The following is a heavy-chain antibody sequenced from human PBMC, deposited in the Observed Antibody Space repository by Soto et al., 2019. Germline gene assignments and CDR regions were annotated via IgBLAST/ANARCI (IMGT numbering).Heavy chain of an antibody. Sequence: EGQLLESGGGLEQPGGSLRISCIGSGFTFSTNAMSWVRQAPGKGLARVSAISGSAGTTSYADSVKGRFAVSRDNSNNSFYLQMTSVGAGDTAVYYCAKQRAGFGSGSDTYYFDYWGQGTLVTVSS. D-gene: IGHD3-10*01. CDR2: ISGSAGTT. CDR1: GFTFSTNA. J-gene: IGHJ4*02. V-gene: IGHV3-23*01. CDR3: AKQRAGFGSGSDTYYFDY.